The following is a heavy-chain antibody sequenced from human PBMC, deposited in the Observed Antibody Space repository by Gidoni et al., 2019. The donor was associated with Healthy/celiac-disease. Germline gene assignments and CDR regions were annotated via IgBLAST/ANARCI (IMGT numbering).Heavy chain of an antibody. Sequence: QVQLQQWGAGLLKPSETLSLTCAVYGGPFSGYYWSWIRQPPGKGLEWIGEINHSGSTNYNPSLKDRVTISVDTSKDQFSLKLSSVTAADTAVYYCARALRITIFRVVRAYGMDVWGQGTTVTVSS. CDR1: GGPFSGYY. D-gene: IGHD3-3*01. V-gene: IGHV4-34*01. CDR3: ARALRITIFRVVRAYGMDV. J-gene: IGHJ6*02. CDR2: INHSGST.